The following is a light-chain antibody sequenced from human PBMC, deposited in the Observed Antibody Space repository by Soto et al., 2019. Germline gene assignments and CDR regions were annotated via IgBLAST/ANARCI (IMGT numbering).Light chain of an antibody. CDR1: QSVGSNY. J-gene: IGKJ1*01. Sequence: EIVLTQSPGTLSLSPGERATLSCRASQSVGSNYLAWYHQKPGQAPRLLIYGASSRATGILDRFSGSGSGTDFTFTISSLQPEDFAAFYCQQYDSPPATFGQGTNVEIK. V-gene: IGKV3-20*01. CDR3: QQYDSPPAT. CDR2: GAS.